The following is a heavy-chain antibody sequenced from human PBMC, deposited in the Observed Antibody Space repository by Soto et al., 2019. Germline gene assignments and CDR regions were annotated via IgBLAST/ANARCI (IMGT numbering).Heavy chain of an antibody. CDR3: ARTGYSSSWPPDWFDP. CDR1: GGSISSSSYY. Sequence: QLQLQESGPGLVKPSETLSLTCTVSGGSISSSSYYWGWIRQPPGKGLEWIGSIYYSVSTYYNPSLKRRVTLAVVTSKNQFSLKRSSVTAADTAVYYCARTGYSSSWPPDWFDPWGQGTPVTVSS. J-gene: IGHJ5*02. D-gene: IGHD6-13*01. CDR2: IYYSVST. V-gene: IGHV4-39*01.